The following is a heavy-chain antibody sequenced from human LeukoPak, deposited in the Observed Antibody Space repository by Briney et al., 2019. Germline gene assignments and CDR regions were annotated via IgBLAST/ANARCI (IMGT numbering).Heavy chain of an antibody. CDR1: GYTFTGYY. D-gene: IGHD4-23*01. CDR3: ARTPKASLNGGY. CDR2: INPNSGGT. Sequence: AASVKVPCKASGYTFTGYYMHWVRQAPGQGLEWMGWINPNSGGTDYAQKFQGRVTMTRDTSITTAYMELSRLRSDDTAVYYCARTPKASLNGGYWGQGTLVTVSS. V-gene: IGHV1-2*02. J-gene: IGHJ4*02.